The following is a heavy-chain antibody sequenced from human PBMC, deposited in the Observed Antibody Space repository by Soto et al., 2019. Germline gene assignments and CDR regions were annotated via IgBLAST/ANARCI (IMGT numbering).Heavy chain of an antibody. CDR3: ARNLRGYCSGGSCYSYYYYGMDV. J-gene: IGHJ6*02. CDR1: GFTFSSYW. Sequence: EVQLVGSGGGLVQPGGSLRLSCAASGFTFSSYWMSWVRQAPGKGLEWVANIKQDGSEKYYVDSVKGRFTISRDNAKNSLYLQMNSLRAEDTAVYYCARNLRGYCSGGSCYSYYYYGMDVWGQGTTVTVSS. CDR2: IKQDGSEK. V-gene: IGHV3-7*05. D-gene: IGHD2-15*01.